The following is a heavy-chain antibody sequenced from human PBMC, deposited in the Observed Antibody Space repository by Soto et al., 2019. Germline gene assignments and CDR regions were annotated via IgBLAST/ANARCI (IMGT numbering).Heavy chain of an antibody. V-gene: IGHV3-66*01. CDR2: IYSSGNT. CDR1: GFTVSNQY. J-gene: IGHJ4*02. CDR3: VKALTKGPYYFDC. Sequence: EEQVVDSGGGLVQPGVSLRLSCAASGFTVSNQYMSWVRQAPGKGLEWVSLIYSSGNTNYADSVRGRFTISRDNPKNTLYLQLNSLRVEDTAVYYCVKALTKGPYYFDCWGQGTLVIVSS. D-gene: IGHD3-16*02.